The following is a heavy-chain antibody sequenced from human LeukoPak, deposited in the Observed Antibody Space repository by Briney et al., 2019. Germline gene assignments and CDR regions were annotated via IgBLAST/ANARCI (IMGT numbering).Heavy chain of an antibody. CDR2: ISGSGGST. Sequence: HPGGSLRLSCAASGFTFSSYAMSWVRQAPGKGLEWVSAISGSGGSTYYADSVKGRFTISRDNSKNTLYLQMNSLRAEDTAVYYCARDGNSYGYGESYYYYYGMDVWGQGTTVTVSS. CDR1: GFTFSSYA. J-gene: IGHJ6*02. D-gene: IGHD5-18*01. CDR3: ARDGNSYGYGESYYYYYGMDV. V-gene: IGHV3-23*01.